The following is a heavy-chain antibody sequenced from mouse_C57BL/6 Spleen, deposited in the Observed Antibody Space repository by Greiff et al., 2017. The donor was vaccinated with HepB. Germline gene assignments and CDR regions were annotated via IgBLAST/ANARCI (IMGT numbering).Heavy chain of an antibody. J-gene: IGHJ2*01. D-gene: IGHD1-1*01. CDR3: HYYGLYFDY. V-gene: IGHV1-69*01. CDR1: GYTFTSYW. CDR2: IDPSDSYT. Sequence: VQLQQPGAELVMPGASVKLSCKASGYTFTSYWMHWVKQRPGQGLEWIGEIDPSDSYTNYNQKFKGKSTLTVDKSSSTAYMQLSSLTSEDSAVYYGHYYGLYFDYWGQGTTLTVSS.